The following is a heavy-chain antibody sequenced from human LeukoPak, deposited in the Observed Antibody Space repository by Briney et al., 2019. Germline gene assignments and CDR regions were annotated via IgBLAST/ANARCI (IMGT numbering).Heavy chain of an antibody. CDR3: ARGGVFGDY. J-gene: IGHJ4*02. V-gene: IGHV3-48*03. CDR1: GFTFRSYE. D-gene: IGHD3-10*01. Sequence: GGSLRLSCAASGFTFRSYEMNWVRQAPGKGLEWVSYISSSGSNIYYADSVKGRFTISRDNAKTSLYLQMNSLRAEDTAVYYCARGGVFGDYWGQGALVTVSS. CDR2: ISSSGSNI.